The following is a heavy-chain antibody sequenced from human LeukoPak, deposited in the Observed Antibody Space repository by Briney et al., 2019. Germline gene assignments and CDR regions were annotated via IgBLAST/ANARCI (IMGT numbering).Heavy chain of an antibody. CDR3: AKDGIFAYYDSSGYYTPPDY. CDR1: GFTFSSYG. J-gene: IGHJ4*02. D-gene: IGHD3-22*01. V-gene: IGHV3-30*18. Sequence: PGGSLRLSCAASGFTFSSYGMHWVRQAPGKGLEWVAVISYDGSNKYYADSVKGRFTISRDNSKNTLYLQMNSLRAEDTAVYYCAKDGIFAYYDSSGYYTPPDYWGQGTLVTVSS. CDR2: ISYDGSNK.